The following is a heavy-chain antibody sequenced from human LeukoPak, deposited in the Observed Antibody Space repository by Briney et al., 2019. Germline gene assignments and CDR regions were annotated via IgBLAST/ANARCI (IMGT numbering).Heavy chain of an antibody. CDR2: ISYDGSNK. D-gene: IGHD4-4*01. J-gene: IGHJ6*02. Sequence: PGGSLRLSCAASGFTFSSYGMHWVRQAPGKGLEWVAVISYDGSNKYYADSVKGRFTISRDNSKNTLYLQMNSLRAEDTAVYYCAKMPSDYSNPFDYYGMDVWGQGTTVTVSS. V-gene: IGHV3-30*18. CDR1: GFTFSSYG. CDR3: AKMPSDYSNPFDYYGMDV.